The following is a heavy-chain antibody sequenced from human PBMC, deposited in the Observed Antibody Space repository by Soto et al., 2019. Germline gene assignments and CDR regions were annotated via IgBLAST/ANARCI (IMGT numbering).Heavy chain of an antibody. Sequence: ASVKVSCKASGGTFSSYAISWVRQAPGQGLEWMGGIIPIFGTANYAQKFQGRVTITADESTSTAYMELSSLRSEDTAVYYCASHLLSIAAAGTDYYYGMDVWGQGTTVTVSS. V-gene: IGHV1-69*13. CDR3: ASHLLSIAAAGTDYYYGMDV. D-gene: IGHD6-13*01. CDR2: IIPIFGTA. J-gene: IGHJ6*02. CDR1: GGTFSSYA.